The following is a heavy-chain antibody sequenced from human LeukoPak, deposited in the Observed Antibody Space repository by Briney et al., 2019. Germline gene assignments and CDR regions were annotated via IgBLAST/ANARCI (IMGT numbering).Heavy chain of an antibody. CDR3: AKSPAHGFTTDYWYFDL. J-gene: IGHJ2*01. CDR1: GFTFSSFG. V-gene: IGHV3-33*06. Sequence: GGSLRLSCAASGFTFSSFGMHWVRQAPGKGLEWVAVKWSDGSNQYYADSVRGRFTISTDNSKNTPFLQMNSLRTEDTAVYYCAKSPAHGFTTDYWYFDLWGRGTIVTASS. CDR2: KWSDGSNQ. D-gene: IGHD5-24*01.